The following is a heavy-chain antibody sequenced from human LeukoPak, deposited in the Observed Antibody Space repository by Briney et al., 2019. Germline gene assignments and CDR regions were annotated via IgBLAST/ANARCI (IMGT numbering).Heavy chain of an antibody. CDR1: GYTFTSYY. J-gene: IGHJ4*02. D-gene: IGHD4-23*01. CDR2: INPSGGST. Sequence: GASVKVSCKASGYTFTSYYMHWVRQAPGQGLEWMGIINPSGGSTSYAQKFQGRVTMTRDTSTSTVYMELCSLRSEDTAVYYCARDPSGAPEDDYGGNSEESGYWGQGTLVTVSS. CDR3: ARDPSGAPEDDYGGNSEESGY. V-gene: IGHV1-46*01.